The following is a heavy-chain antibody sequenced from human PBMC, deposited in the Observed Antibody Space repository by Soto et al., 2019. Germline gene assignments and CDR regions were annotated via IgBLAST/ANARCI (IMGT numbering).Heavy chain of an antibody. CDR1: GGTFSSYA. CDR2: IIPIFGTA. V-gene: IGHV1-69*13. J-gene: IGHJ3*02. Sequence: GASVKVSCKASGGTFSSYAISWVRQAPGQGLEWMGGIIPIFGTANYAQKFQGRVTITADESTSTAYMELSSLRSEDTAVYYCASSGVTMIVVVRPHDAFDIWGQGTMVTVS. D-gene: IGHD3-22*01. CDR3: ASSGVTMIVVVRPHDAFDI.